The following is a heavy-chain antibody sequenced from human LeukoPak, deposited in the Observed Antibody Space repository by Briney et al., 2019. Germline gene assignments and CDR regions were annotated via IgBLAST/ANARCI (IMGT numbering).Heavy chain of an antibody. CDR1: GFTFSDYY. V-gene: IGHV3-11*06. Sequence: GGSLRLSCAASGFTFSDYYMSWIRQAPGKGLEWVSYISSSSSYTNYADSVKGRFTISRDNAKNSLYLQMNSLRAEDTAVYYCARDQRLGELSFYYYYGMDAWGKGTTVTVSS. J-gene: IGHJ6*04. D-gene: IGHD3-16*02. CDR2: ISSSSSYT. CDR3: ARDQRLGELSFYYYYGMDA.